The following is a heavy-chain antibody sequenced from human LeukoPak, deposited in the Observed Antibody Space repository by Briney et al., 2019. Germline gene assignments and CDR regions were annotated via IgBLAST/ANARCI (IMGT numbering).Heavy chain of an antibody. V-gene: IGHV3-30*02. CDR2: VRYDGSTQ. CDR1: GFVFSDYG. D-gene: IGHD5-12*01. Sequence: GGTLRLSCAASGFVFSDYGMHWVRQAPPKGQERVAFVRYDGSTQYYPDSVKGRFTISRDNSKNTLYLQMNRLRAEDTAVYSCAKESDSGCHSGGPKYWGLGTLVTVSA. CDR3: AKESDSGCHSGGPKY. J-gene: IGHJ4*02.